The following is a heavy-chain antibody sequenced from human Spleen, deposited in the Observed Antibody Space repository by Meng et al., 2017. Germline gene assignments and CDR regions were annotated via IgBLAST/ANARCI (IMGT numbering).Heavy chain of an antibody. CDR1: GYTFTSYA. CDR3: ARVGEVDYYYYGMDV. CDR2: INAGNGNT. Sequence: ASVKVSCKASGYTFTSYAMHWVRQAPGQRLEWMGWINAGNGNTKYSQKFQGRVTITRDTSASTAYMELSSLRSEDTAVYYCARVGEVDYYYYGMDVWGQGTTVTVSS. D-gene: IGHD1-26*01. J-gene: IGHJ6*02. V-gene: IGHV1-3*01.